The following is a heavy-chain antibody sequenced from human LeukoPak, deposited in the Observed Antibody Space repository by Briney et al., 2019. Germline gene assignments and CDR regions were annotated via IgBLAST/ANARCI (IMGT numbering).Heavy chain of an antibody. CDR2: VYYSGSS. CDR3: ARVKVLRFLEWFLDF. Sequence: SETLSLTCTISGSSVSSDEYYWSWVRQHPGKGLEWIGYVYYSGSSYYIPSLESRVTMSVEVSKNQFSLELRSVTAADTAVYYCARVKVLRFLEWFLDFWGQGALVTVSS. J-gene: IGHJ4*02. CDR1: GSSVSSDEYY. V-gene: IGHV4-31*03. D-gene: IGHD3-3*01.